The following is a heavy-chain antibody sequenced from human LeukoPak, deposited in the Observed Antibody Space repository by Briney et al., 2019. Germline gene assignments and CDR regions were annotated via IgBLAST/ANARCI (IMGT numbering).Heavy chain of an antibody. Sequence: ASVKVSCKASGYTFTSYAMHWVRQAPGQRLEWMGWINAGNGNTKYSQKFQGRVTITRDTSASTAYMELSSLRSDDTAVYYCARETIFGVAYFDYWGQGTLVTVSS. CDR2: INAGNGNT. CDR3: ARETIFGVAYFDY. CDR1: GYTFTSYA. V-gene: IGHV1-3*01. D-gene: IGHD3-3*01. J-gene: IGHJ4*02.